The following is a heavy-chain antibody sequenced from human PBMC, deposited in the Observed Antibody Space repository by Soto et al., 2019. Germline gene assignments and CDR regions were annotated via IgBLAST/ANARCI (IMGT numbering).Heavy chain of an antibody. J-gene: IGHJ4*02. D-gene: IGHD6-13*01. Sequence: QVQLQESGPGLVQPSQTLSLICTVSGGSINSGGYYWNWIRQHPRTGLEWFGSIFYSGSTYYNPFLRSRVTISADTSDNQFSLTLTSVTAADTAVYFCARGYRPSGYSSSWVFDYWGQGTLVDVSS. CDR1: GGSINSGGYY. V-gene: IGHV4-31*03. CDR2: IFYSGST. CDR3: ARGYRPSGYSSSWVFDY.